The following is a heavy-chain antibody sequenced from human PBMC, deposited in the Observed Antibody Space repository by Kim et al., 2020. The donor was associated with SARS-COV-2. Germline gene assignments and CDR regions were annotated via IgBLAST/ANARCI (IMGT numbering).Heavy chain of an antibody. J-gene: IGHJ5*02. D-gene: IGHD1-1*01. CDR1: GYTFTNHD. V-gene: IGHV1-8*01. CDR3: ARXPTGNXYFDL. CDR2: MXPKSGET. Sequence: ASVKVSCKASGYTFTNHDINWVRQAPGQGLDXXGWMXPKSGETGYSQKFQGRVTIPXNTSXSTASXELDGLRSAATAIXXCARXPTGNXYFDLXGQGXXVTV.